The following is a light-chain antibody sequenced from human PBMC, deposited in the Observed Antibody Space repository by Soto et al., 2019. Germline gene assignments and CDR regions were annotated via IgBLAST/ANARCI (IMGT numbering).Light chain of an antibody. CDR2: GES. CDR3: QQYYKWPT. J-gene: IGKJ1*01. Sequence: ETVMTQSPATLSLSPGDRATLSFRASQSVRSHLAWFQQKPGQPPRLLIFGESTRATGIPARFSGSGSGTEFTLTISSLQSEDFAVYYCQQYYKWPTFGQGTKVDIK. V-gene: IGKV3-15*01. CDR1: QSVRSH.